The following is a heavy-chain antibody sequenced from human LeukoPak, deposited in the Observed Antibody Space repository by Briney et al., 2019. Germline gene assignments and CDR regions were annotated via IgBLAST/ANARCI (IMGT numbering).Heavy chain of an antibody. V-gene: IGHV3-21*01. CDR2: ISSISNHI. J-gene: IGHJ3*02. Sequence: PGGSLRLSCAASGFTLSSYSMNWVRQAPGKGLEWVSSISSISNHIYYADSVKGRFTISRDNAKNSLYLQMNSLRAEDTAVYYCARLVGGFLSFDIWGQGTMVTVSS. CDR3: ARLVGGFLSFDI. D-gene: IGHD6-13*01. CDR1: GFTLSSYS.